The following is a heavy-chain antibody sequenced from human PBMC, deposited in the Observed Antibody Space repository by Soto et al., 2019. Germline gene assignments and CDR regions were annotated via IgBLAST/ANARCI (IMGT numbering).Heavy chain of an antibody. J-gene: IGHJ5*02. V-gene: IGHV3-73*01. CDR2: IRSKANSYAT. CDR3: TRPITIFGVVIIGFDP. CDR1: GFTFSNAW. Sequence: PGGSLRLSCAASGFTFSNAWINWVRQAPGKGLEWVGRIRSKANSYATAYAGSVKGRFTISRDDSKNTAYLQMNSLKTEDTAVYYCTRPITIFGVVIIGFDPWGQGTLVTVSS. D-gene: IGHD3-3*01.